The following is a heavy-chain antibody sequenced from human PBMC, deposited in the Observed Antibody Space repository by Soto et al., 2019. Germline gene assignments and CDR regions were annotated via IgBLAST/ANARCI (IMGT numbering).Heavy chain of an antibody. Sequence: SERRSLTCTVSGGSISSYYWSWIRQPPGKGLEWIGYIYYSGSTNYNPSLKSRVTISVDTSKNQFSLKLNSMTAADTAVYYCARHNYGSGSTYFDYWGQGTLVTVSS. CDR1: GGSISSYY. V-gene: IGHV4-59*08. D-gene: IGHD3-10*01. CDR2: IYYSGST. CDR3: ARHNYGSGSTYFDY. J-gene: IGHJ4*02.